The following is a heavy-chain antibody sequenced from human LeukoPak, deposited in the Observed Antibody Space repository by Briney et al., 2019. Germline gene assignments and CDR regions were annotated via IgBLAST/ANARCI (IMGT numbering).Heavy chain of an antibody. J-gene: IGHJ4*02. CDR2: IYYSGST. D-gene: IGHD6-19*01. CDR1: GGSISSSSYY. V-gene: IGHV4-39*01. Sequence: PSETLSLTCTVSGGSISSSSYYWGWIRRPPGKGLEWIGSIYYSGSTYYNPSLKSRVTISVDTSKNQFSLKLSSVTAADTAVYYCARVVGWYYFDYWGQGTLVTVSS. CDR3: ARVVGWYYFDY.